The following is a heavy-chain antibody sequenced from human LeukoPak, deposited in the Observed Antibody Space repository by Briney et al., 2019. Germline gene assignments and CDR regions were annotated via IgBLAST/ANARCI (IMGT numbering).Heavy chain of an antibody. CDR3: AKRVVIKSTDYFYYYIHV. CDR2: IRYDGSNK. J-gene: IGHJ6*03. CDR1: GFSFSDYG. V-gene: IGHV3-30*02. D-gene: IGHD3-3*01. Sequence: GGSLRLSCEASGFSFSDYGMHWVRQAPGKGLGWVAFIRYDGSNKYYADSVKGRFTVSRDNSQSTLYLQMNSLRVEDTAVYYCAKRVVIKSTDYFYYYIHVWGKGTTVTVSS.